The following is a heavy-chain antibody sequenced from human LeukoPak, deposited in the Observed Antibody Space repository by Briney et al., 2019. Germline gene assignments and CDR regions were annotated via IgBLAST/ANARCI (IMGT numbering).Heavy chain of an antibody. V-gene: IGHV3-21*01. J-gene: IGHJ6*02. CDR1: GFTFSSYW. D-gene: IGHD2-21*01. Sequence: PGGSLRLSCAASGFTFSSYWMNWVRQAPGKGLEWVSSISSSSSYIYYADSVKGRFTISRDNAKNSLYLQMNSLRAEDTAVYYCARGLPGERGYYYGMDVWGQGTTVTVSS. CDR2: ISSSSSYI. CDR3: ARGLPGERGYYYGMDV.